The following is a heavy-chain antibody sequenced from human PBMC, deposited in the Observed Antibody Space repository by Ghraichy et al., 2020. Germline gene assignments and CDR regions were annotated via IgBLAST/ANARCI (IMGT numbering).Heavy chain of an antibody. Sequence: GGSLRLSCTASGFTFGDYAMSWVRQAPGKGLEWVCFIRSKAYGVTTEYAASVKSRFTISRNDSKSIAYLQMNSLKTEDTAVYYCTTLDYWGHGTLVTVSS. CDR3: TTLDY. CDR1: GFTFGDYA. CDR2: IRSKAYGVTT. V-gene: IGHV3-49*04. J-gene: IGHJ4*01.